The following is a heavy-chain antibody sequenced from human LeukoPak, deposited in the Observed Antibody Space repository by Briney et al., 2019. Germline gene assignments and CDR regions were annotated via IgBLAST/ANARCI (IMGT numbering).Heavy chain of an antibody. D-gene: IGHD6-13*01. Sequence: ASVKVSCKASGYTFTGYYMHWVRQAPGLGLEWMGRINPNSGGTNYAQKFQGRVTMTRDTSISTAYMELSRLRSDDTAVYYCARARQQLVKFDPWGQGTLVTVSS. CDR1: GYTFTGYY. CDR3: ARARQQLVKFDP. CDR2: INPNSGGT. J-gene: IGHJ5*02. V-gene: IGHV1-2*06.